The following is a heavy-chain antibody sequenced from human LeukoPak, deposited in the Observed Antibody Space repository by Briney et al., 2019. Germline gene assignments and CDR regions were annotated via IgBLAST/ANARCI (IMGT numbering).Heavy chain of an antibody. CDR2: INTDGSST. CDR1: GFTFSSYW. D-gene: IGHD2-2*01. Sequence: GGSLRLSCAASGFTFSSYWMHWVRQVPGKGLVWVSRINTDGSSTSYADSVKGRFTISRDNAKNSLYLQMNCLRAEDTAVYYCARMSIVVVPAANDYYYYMDVWGKGTTVTVSS. J-gene: IGHJ6*03. V-gene: IGHV3-74*01. CDR3: ARMSIVVVPAANDYYYYMDV.